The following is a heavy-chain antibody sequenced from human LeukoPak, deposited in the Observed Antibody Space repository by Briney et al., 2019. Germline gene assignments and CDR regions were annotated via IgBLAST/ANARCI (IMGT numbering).Heavy chain of an antibody. CDR2: IYYSGST. CDR1: GGSISSYY. CDR3: ARGQPEEQWLVVGNWFDP. D-gene: IGHD6-19*01. J-gene: IGHJ5*02. V-gene: IGHV4-59*01. Sequence: SETLSPTCTVSGGSISSYYWSWIRQPPGKGLEWIGYIYYSGSTNYNPSLKSRVTISVDTSKNQFSLKLSSVTAADTAVYYCARGQPEEQWLVVGNWFDPWGQGTLVTVSS.